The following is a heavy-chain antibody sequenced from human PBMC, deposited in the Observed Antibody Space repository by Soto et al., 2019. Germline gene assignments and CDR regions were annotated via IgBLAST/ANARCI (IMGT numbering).Heavy chain of an antibody. CDR2: INPNSGGT. V-gene: IGHV1-2*02. Sequence: EASVKVSCKASGYTFTGYYMHWVRQAPGQGLEWMGWINPNSGGTNYSQKFQGRVTITRDTSASTAYMELSSLRSEDTAVYYCARAVAVPADFDYWGQGTLVTVSS. CDR1: GYTFTGYY. CDR3: ARAVAVPADFDY. J-gene: IGHJ4*02. D-gene: IGHD6-19*01.